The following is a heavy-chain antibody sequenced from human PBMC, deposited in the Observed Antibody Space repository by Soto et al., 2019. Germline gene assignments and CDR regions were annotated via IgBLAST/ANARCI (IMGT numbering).Heavy chain of an antibody. CDR3: ARAGKNIPRAIDY. J-gene: IGHJ4*02. Sequence: EVQLVESGGGLVQPGGSLRLSCAASGFTFSDYWMHWVRQSPGKGLVWVSRINEEGSGRTHADAVKGRLTISRDNAKNTLYLQMDSLRCEDTAVYFCARAGKNIPRAIDYWGQGTLVTVSS. CDR2: INEEGSGR. V-gene: IGHV3-74*01. D-gene: IGHD6-19*01. CDR1: GFTFSDYW.